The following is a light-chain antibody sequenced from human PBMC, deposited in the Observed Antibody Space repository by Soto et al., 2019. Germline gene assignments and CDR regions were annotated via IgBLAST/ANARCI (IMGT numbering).Light chain of an antibody. Sequence: DIVMTQCPLSLPVTPGEPASISCRSSQSLLHSNGYNYLDWYLQKPGQSPQLLIYLGSNRASGVLDRFSGSGSGTDFTLKISRVEAEDVGVYYCMQALQTPPWTFGQGTKVDIK. CDR3: MQALQTPPWT. CDR1: QSLLHSNGYNY. CDR2: LGS. V-gene: IGKV2-28*01. J-gene: IGKJ1*01.